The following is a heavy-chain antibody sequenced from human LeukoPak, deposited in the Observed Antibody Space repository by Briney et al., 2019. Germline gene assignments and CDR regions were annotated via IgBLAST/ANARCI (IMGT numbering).Heavy chain of an antibody. CDR1: GGSISSYY. CDR2: IYYSGST. D-gene: IGHD3-3*01. J-gene: IGHJ4*02. Sequence: SETLSLTCTVSGGSISSYYWSWIRQPPGKGLAWIGYIYYSGSTNYNPSLKSRVTISVDTSKNQFSLKLSSVTAADTAVYYCARDKSGVFDYWGQGTLVTVSS. CDR3: ARDKSGVFDY. V-gene: IGHV4-59*01.